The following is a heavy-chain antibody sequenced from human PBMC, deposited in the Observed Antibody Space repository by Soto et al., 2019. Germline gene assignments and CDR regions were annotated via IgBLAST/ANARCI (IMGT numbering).Heavy chain of an antibody. CDR1: GFTFSSYA. V-gene: IGHV3-23*01. J-gene: IGHJ6*02. CDR3: ATGQGFYYYYGMDV. Sequence: EVQLLESGGGLVQPGGSLRLSCAASGFTFSSYAMSWVRQAPGKGLEWVSAISGSGGSTSYADSVKGRFTISRDNSKNTLYLQMNSLRAEGTAVYYCATGQGFYYYYGMDVWGQGTTVTVSS. CDR2: ISGSGGST.